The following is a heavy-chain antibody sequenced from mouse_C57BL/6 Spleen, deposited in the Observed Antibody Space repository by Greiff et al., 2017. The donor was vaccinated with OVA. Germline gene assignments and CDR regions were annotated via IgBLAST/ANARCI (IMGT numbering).Heavy chain of an antibody. V-gene: IGHV1-55*01. Sequence: QVQLQQPGAELVKPGASVKMSCKASGYTFTSYWITWVKQRPGQGLEWIGDIYPGSGSTNYNEKFKSKATLTVDTSSSTAYMQLSSLTSEDSSVYYCASGSSGYEDAMDYWGQGTSVTVSS. CDR3: ASGSSGYEDAMDY. CDR2: IYPGSGST. D-gene: IGHD3-2*02. CDR1: GYTFTSYW. J-gene: IGHJ4*01.